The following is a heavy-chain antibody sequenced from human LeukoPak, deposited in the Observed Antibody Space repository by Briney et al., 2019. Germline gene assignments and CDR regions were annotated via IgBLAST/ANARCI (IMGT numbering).Heavy chain of an antibody. Sequence: SERLSLTCTVSGGSISSYYWSWIRQPPGKGLEWIGYISYSGSTKYNPSLKSRVTISVDTSKNQFSLKLSSVTAADTAVYYCARTLYYYGSGSYHDYFDYWGQGNLVTVSS. CDR2: ISYSGST. CDR1: GGSISSYY. J-gene: IGHJ4*02. D-gene: IGHD3-10*01. V-gene: IGHV4-59*01. CDR3: ARTLYYYGSGSYHDYFDY.